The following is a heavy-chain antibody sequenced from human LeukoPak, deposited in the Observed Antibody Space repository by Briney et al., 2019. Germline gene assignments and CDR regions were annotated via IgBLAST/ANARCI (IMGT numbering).Heavy chain of an antibody. CDR1: GGSISSYY. J-gene: IGHJ4*02. D-gene: IGHD2-2*01. CDR3: ARNERYCSSTSCLDY. V-gene: IGHV4-59*06. CDR2: IYYSGST. Sequence: SETLSLTCTVSGGSISSYYWSWIRQPPGKGLEWIGYIYYSGSTYYNPSLKSRVTISVDTSKNQFSLKLSSVTAADTAVYYCARNERYCSSTSCLDYWGQGTLVTVSS.